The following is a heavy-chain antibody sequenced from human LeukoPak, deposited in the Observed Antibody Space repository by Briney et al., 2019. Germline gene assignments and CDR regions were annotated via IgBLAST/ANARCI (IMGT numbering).Heavy chain of an antibody. J-gene: IGHJ6*02. CDR3: ARDRYGDYPYYYYGMDV. D-gene: IGHD4-17*01. CDR1: GYTFTGYY. V-gene: IGHV1-2*04. Sequence: GASVKVSCKASGYTFTGYYMHWVQQAPGQGLEWMGWINPNSGGTNYAQKFQGWVTMTRDTSISTAYMELSRLRSDDTAVYYCARDRYGDYPYYYYGMDVWGQGTTVTVSS. CDR2: INPNSGGT.